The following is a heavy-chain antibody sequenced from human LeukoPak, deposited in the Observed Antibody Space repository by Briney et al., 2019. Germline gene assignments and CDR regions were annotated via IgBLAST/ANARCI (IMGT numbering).Heavy chain of an antibody. V-gene: IGHV3-73*01. CDR1: GFTFSGSV. J-gene: IGHJ4*02. Sequence: GGSLRLSCAASGFTFSGSVMHWVRQASGEGREWVGRIKKKANSYAPTYAESVKVRVTISRDDLTHTPYLQMTSLKTEDAAVYYCGASVVVAHDHWGQGTLVTASS. D-gene: IGHD2-15*01. CDR2: IKKKANSYAP. CDR3: GASVVVAHDH.